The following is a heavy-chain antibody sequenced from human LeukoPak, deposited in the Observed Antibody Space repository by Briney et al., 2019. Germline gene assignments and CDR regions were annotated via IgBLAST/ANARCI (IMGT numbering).Heavy chain of an antibody. D-gene: IGHD5-18*01. CDR3: AREVDTAMVTGFDY. Sequence: SVNVSCKASGGTFSSYAISWVRQAPGQGLEWMGRIIPIFGTANYAQKFQGRVTITADKSTSTAYMELSSLRSEDTAVYYCAREVDTAMVTGFDYWGQGTLVTVSS. CDR1: GGTFSSYA. CDR2: IIPIFGTA. J-gene: IGHJ4*02. V-gene: IGHV1-69*06.